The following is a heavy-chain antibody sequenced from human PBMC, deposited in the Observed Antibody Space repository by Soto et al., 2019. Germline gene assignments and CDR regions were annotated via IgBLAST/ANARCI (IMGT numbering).Heavy chain of an antibody. D-gene: IGHD6-13*01. Sequence: GGSLRLSCSASGFTFDDYAMHWVRQGPGKGLEWVSGISWNSASIGYADSVNGRFTISRDNAKYSLYLQLNHLRPEDSAFYYCAKGPHSAAGTGVGYFDYWGQGTLVTVSS. CDR2: ISWNSASI. V-gene: IGHV3-9*01. CDR1: GFTFDDYA. J-gene: IGHJ4*02. CDR3: AKGPHSAAGTGVGYFDY.